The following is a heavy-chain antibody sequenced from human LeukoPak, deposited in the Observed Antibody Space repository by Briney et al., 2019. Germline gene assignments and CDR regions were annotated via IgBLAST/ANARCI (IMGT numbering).Heavy chain of an antibody. CDR1: GYTFTGYY. CDR3: ARGSSYGSGSYPY. J-gene: IGHJ4*02. Sequence: ASVKVSCKASGYTFTGYYMHWVRQAPGQRLEWMGWINPNSGGTNYAQKFQGRVTMTRDTSISTAYMELSRLRSDDTAVYYCARGSSYGSGSYPYWGQGTLVTVSS. D-gene: IGHD3-10*01. CDR2: INPNSGGT. V-gene: IGHV1-2*02.